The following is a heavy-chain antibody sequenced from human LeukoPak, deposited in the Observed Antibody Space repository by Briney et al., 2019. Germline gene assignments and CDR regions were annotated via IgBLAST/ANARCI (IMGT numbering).Heavy chain of an antibody. CDR2: INHSGST. D-gene: IGHD6-19*01. V-gene: IGHV4-34*01. J-gene: IGHJ4*02. CDR3: ARSIRGYSSGWYYFDY. Sequence: SETLSLTCAVYGGSFSGYYWSWIRQPPGKGLEWIGEINHSGSTNYNPSLKSRVTISVDTSKNQFSVKLSSVTAADTAVYYCARSIRGYSSGWYYFDYWGQGTLITVSS. CDR1: GGSFSGYY.